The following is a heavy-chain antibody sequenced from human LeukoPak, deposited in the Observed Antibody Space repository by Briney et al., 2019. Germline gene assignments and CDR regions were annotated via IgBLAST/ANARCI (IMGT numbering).Heavy chain of an antibody. Sequence: GGSLTLSCAASGFTFSSYTMHWVRQAPGKVLEWVAVISYEGTNKYYADTVKGRFNISRDNSMNTLYLAMNSLGDDDTAVYYCARDGMGIRWLPFSLWADYWGQGTLVAVSS. D-gene: IGHD5-12*01. CDR2: ISYEGTNK. V-gene: IGHV3-30-3*01. CDR3: ARDGMGIRWLPFSLWADY. CDR1: GFTFSSYT. J-gene: IGHJ4*02.